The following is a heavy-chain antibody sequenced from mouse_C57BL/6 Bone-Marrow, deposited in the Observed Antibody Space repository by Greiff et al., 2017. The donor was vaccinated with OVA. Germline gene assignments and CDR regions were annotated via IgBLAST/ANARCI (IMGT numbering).Heavy chain of an antibody. CDR2: IHPNSGST. CDR3: AREGGGYYVYYWYFDV. V-gene: IGHV1-64*01. J-gene: IGHJ1*03. CDR1: GYTFTSYW. Sequence: QVQLQQPGAELVKPGASVKLSCKASGYTFTSYWMHWVKQRPGQGLEWIGMIHPNSGSTNYNEKFKSKATLTVDKSSSTAYMQLSSLTSEDSAVYYCAREGGGYYVYYWYFDVWGTGTTVTVSS. D-gene: IGHD1-2*01.